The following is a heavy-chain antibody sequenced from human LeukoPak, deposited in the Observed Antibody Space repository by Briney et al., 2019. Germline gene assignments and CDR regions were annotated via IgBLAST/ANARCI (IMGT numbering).Heavy chain of an antibody. D-gene: IGHD3-16*01. CDR3: ARGGHSSFDY. CDR1: GFTFSNFW. V-gene: IGHV3-74*01. J-gene: IGHJ4*02. CDR2: ITSDGSNI. Sequence: GGSLRLSCAASGFTFSNFWLHWVRQAPGKGLEWVSRITSDGSNINYADSVQGRFTISRDNAKNTLYLQMNSLRAEVTAVYYCARGGHSSFDYWGQGALVTVSS.